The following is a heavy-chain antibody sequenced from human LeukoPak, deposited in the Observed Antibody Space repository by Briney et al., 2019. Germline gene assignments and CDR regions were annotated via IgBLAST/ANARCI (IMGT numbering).Heavy chain of an antibody. J-gene: IGHJ4*02. CDR1: GFTFSSYW. CDR2: IKQDGSEK. Sequence: PGGSLRLSCAASGFTFSSYWMSWVRQAPGKGLEWVANIKQDGSEKYYVDSVKGRFTISSDNAKNSLYLQMNSLRAEDTAVYYCARGLFFGAVIIGVGRYFDYWGQGTLVTVSS. D-gene: IGHD3-3*01. V-gene: IGHV3-7*01. CDR3: ARGLFFGAVIIGVGRYFDY.